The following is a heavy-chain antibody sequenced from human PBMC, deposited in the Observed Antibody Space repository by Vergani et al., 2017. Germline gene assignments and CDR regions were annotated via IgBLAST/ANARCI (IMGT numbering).Heavy chain of an antibody. CDR2: IHSSGTT. CDR1: VGSITIGSFY. Sequence: QVQLHESGPGLVKPSQTLSLTSTFSVGSITIGSFYWSWIRQPAGKGLEWIGRIHSSGTTNYNPSLKSRVTLSVDTSKNQLSLRMASVTAADTAVYYCANDSWKGELRGVYWFDTWGQGTLVSVSS. D-gene: IGHD3/OR15-3a*01. J-gene: IGHJ5*02. CDR3: ANDSWKGELRGVYWFDT. V-gene: IGHV4-61*02.